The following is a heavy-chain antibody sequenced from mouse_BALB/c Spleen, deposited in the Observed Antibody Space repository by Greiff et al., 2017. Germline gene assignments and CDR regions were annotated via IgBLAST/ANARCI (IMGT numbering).Heavy chain of an antibody. CDR2: ISYDGSN. V-gene: IGHV3-6*02. CDR1: GYSITSGYY. D-gene: IGHD1-1*02. Sequence: EVKVEESGPGLVKPSQSLSLTCSVTGYSITSGYYWNWIRQFPGNKLEWMGYISYDGSNNYNPSLKNRISITRDTSKNQFFLKLNSVTTEDTATYYCAIYGLYYFDYWGQGTTLTVSS. J-gene: IGHJ2*01. CDR3: AIYGLYYFDY.